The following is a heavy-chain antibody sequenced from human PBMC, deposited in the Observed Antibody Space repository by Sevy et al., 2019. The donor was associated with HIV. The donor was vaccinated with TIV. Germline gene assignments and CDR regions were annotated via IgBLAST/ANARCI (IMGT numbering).Heavy chain of an antibody. V-gene: IGHV1-24*01. CDR2: FDPEDGKT. D-gene: IGHD3-22*01. Sequence: ASVKVSCKVSGHTLSEFAMHWVRLAPGKGLEWMGTFDPEDGKTLHAQKFQGRVTMTEETSTDTAYMEVNNLRSEDTAVYYCATTKDYYDSSGYPVDYWGQGTLVTVSS. CDR1: GHTLSEFA. J-gene: IGHJ4*02. CDR3: ATTKDYYDSSGYPVDY.